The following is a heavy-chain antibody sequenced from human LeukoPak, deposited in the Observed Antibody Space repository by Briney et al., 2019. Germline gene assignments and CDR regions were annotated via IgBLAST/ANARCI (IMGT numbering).Heavy chain of an antibody. V-gene: IGHV1-18*01. CDR1: GYTFTSYG. Sequence: GASVKVSCKASGYTFTSYGISWVRQAPGQGLEWMGWISAYNGNTNYAQKLQGRVTMTTDTSTSTAYMELRSLRSDDTAVYYCARGRGGVTGYYTEVYYYYMDVWGKGTTVTVSS. J-gene: IGHJ6*03. CDR3: ARGRGGVTGYYTEVYYYYMDV. CDR2: ISAYNGNT. D-gene: IGHD3-9*01.